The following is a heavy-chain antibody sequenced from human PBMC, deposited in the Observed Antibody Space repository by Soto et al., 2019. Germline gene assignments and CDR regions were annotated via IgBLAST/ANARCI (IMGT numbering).Heavy chain of an antibody. CDR2: IKSKTDGGTA. J-gene: IGHJ4*01. D-gene: IGHD3-22*01. V-gene: IGHV3-15*07. Sequence: GGSLRLSCATSGFTFSNAWINWVRQAPGKGLEWVGRIKSKTDGGTADFAAPVKGRFAISRDDSKNTVYLQMNSLKTEDTAVYYCSSDSYSAIIVVRFDYWGHGTLVTVSS. CDR3: SSDSYSAIIVVRFDY. CDR1: GFTFSNAW.